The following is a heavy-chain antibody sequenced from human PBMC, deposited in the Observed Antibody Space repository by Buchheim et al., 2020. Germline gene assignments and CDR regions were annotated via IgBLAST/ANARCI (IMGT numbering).Heavy chain of an antibody. V-gene: IGHV3-23*01. CDR1: GFTFSTYA. D-gene: IGHD3-10*01. Sequence: EVQLLESGGGWVQPGGSLRLSCAASGFTFSTYAMSWVRQAPGKGLEWVSTISGTGGKIYYADSVKGRFTISRDNSKNTLYLQMNRLRADDTAIYYGAKSGGSGNHYYYYMDVWGKGT. CDR3: AKSGGSGNHYYYYMDV. J-gene: IGHJ6*03. CDR2: ISGTGGKI.